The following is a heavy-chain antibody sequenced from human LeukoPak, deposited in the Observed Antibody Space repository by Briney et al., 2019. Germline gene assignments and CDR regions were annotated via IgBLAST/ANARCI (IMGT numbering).Heavy chain of an antibody. D-gene: IGHD1/OR15-1a*01. CDR3: TRSITGTLRAFDL. Sequence: GGSLRLSCAASGFTFSGSAIHWVRQAPGKGLEWVARIRSKADNYATIYAASVKGRFTISRDDSKNTAYLQMNSLKTEDTAVYYCTRSITGTLRAFDLWGQGTLVTASS. CDR1: GFTFSGSA. J-gene: IGHJ5*02. V-gene: IGHV3-73*01. CDR2: IRSKADNYAT.